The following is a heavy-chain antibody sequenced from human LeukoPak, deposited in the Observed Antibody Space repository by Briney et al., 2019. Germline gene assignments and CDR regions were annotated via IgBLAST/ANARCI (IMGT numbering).Heavy chain of an antibody. CDR2: IRFDGNEK. CDR1: GLIFSNYG. Sequence: GGPLRLSCVAPGLIFSNYGMPWVRQAPGKGLDWVSFIRFDGNEKQYADSMRGRVTISRDNSKGTLFLQMTSLRPEDTAVYYCAKAYGSRLLKGDHQNMDVWGKGTTVIVSS. V-gene: IGHV3-30*02. D-gene: IGHD2-21*02. CDR3: AKAYGSRLLKGDHQNMDV. J-gene: IGHJ6*04.